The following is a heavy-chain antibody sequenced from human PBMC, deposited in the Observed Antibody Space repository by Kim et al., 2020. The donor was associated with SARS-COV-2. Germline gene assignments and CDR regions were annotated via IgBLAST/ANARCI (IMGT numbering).Heavy chain of an antibody. V-gene: IGHV1-3*01. J-gene: IGHJ5*02. Sequence: KFQGRVTITRDTSASTAYMELSSLRSEDTAVYYCARDYDFWSGPNHWFDPWGQGTLVTVSS. CDR3: ARDYDFWSGPNHWFDP. D-gene: IGHD3-3*01.